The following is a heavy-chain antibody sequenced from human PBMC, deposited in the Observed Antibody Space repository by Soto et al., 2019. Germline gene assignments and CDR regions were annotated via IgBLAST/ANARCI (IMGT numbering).Heavy chain of an antibody. J-gene: IGHJ4*02. Sequence: SETLSLTCTVPGGSITSSSYYWGWILQPPGKGLEWIGNIYYSGSTYYNPSLKGRVTISVDTSKNQFSLKLSSVTAADTAVYYCMLGSGWKDFDYWGQGTLVTAPQ. CDR1: GGSITSSSYY. CDR3: MLGSGWKDFDY. CDR2: IYYSGST. V-gene: IGHV4-39*01. D-gene: IGHD3-22*01.